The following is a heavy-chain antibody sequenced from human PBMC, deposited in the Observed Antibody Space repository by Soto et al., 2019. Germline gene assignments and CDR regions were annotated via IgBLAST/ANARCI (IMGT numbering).Heavy chain of an antibody. CDR2: ISAYNGNT. Sequence: QVQLVQSGAEVKKPGASVKVSCKASGYTFTNFGISWVRQAPGQGLEWMGWISAYNGNTNYAQNFQGRVTMTTATSTSTASMELRSLRSDDTAVYYCAIGGTPIDYWGQGTLVTVSS. V-gene: IGHV1-18*01. D-gene: IGHD3-16*01. CDR1: GYTFTNFG. J-gene: IGHJ4*02. CDR3: AIGGTPIDY.